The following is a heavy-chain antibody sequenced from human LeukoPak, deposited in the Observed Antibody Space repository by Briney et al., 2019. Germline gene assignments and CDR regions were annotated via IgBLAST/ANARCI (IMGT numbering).Heavy chain of an antibody. Sequence: PSETLSLTCTVSGGSISSYYRSWIRQPPGKGLEWIGYIYYSGSTNYNPSLKSRVTISVDTSKNQFSLKRSSVTAADTAVYYCASMIVGERGDYFDYWGQGTLVTVSS. J-gene: IGHJ4*02. CDR1: GGSISSYY. CDR2: IYYSGST. D-gene: IGHD3-22*01. V-gene: IGHV4-59*01. CDR3: ASMIVGERGDYFDY.